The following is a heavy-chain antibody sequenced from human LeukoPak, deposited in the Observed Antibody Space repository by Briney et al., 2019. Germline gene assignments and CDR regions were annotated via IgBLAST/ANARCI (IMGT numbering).Heavy chain of an antibody. D-gene: IGHD6-6*01. V-gene: IGHV3-53*01. CDR1: GFTVSSNY. J-gene: IGHJ5*02. CDR2: IYSGGST. Sequence: GGSLRLSCAASGFTVSSNYMSWVRQAPGKGLEWVSVIYSGGSTYYVDSVKGRFTISRDNSKNTLYLQMHSLRAEDTAVYYCAAARRSRYGWFDPWGQGTLVTVSS. CDR3: AAARRSRYGWFDP.